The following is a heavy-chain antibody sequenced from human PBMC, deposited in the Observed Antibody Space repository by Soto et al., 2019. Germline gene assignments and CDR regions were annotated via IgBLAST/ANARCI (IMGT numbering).Heavy chain of an antibody. V-gene: IGHV4-59*08. Sequence: SETLSLTCTVSGGSISSYYWSWIRQPPGKGPEWIGYIYYSGSTNYNPSLKSRVTISVDTSKNQFSLKLSSVTASDTAVYYCARHFDYSGYDYYFDYWGQGTLVTVSS. CDR3: ARHFDYSGYDYYFDY. D-gene: IGHD5-12*01. CDR1: GGSISSYY. J-gene: IGHJ4*02. CDR2: IYYSGST.